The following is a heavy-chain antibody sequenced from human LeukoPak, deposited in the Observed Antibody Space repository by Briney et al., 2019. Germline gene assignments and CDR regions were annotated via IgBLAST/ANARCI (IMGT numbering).Heavy chain of an antibody. CDR2: TYYRSKWYN. CDR3: ARDVLLWFGEPARFDP. J-gene: IGHJ5*02. CDR1: GDSVSSNSAA. D-gene: IGHD3-10*01. V-gene: IGHV6-1*01. Sequence: SQTLSLTCAISGDSVSSNSAAWNWIRQSPSRGLEWLGRTYYRSKWYNDYAVSVKSRITINPDTSKNQFSLQLNSVTPEDTAVYYCARDVLLWFGEPARFDPWAQGTLVTVSS.